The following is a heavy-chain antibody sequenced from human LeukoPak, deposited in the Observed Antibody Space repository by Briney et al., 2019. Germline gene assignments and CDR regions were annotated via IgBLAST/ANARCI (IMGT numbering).Heavy chain of an antibody. D-gene: IGHD3-10*01. Sequence: EASVKVSCNASGYTFTFYYMHGVRQAPGQGLEWMGIINPSYGSTTYAQKFQGRVTMTRDMATSTVYMELSSLRSDDTAVYYCARGPRITLVRGGQWYFYMDVWGKGTTVTVSS. J-gene: IGHJ6*03. V-gene: IGHV1-46*01. CDR3: ARGPRITLVRGGQWYFYMDV. CDR2: INPSYGST. CDR1: GYTFTFYY.